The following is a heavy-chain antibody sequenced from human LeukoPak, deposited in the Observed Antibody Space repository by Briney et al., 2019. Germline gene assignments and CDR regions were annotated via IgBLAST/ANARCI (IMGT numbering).Heavy chain of an antibody. CDR3: ARETTGAGTARPFDY. V-gene: IGHV4-4*07. CDR1: GGPLSNFY. CDR2: IYTSGST. D-gene: IGHD6-13*01. Sequence: SETLSLTCTVSGGPLSNFYWSWIRQPAGKTLEWIGRIYTSGSTNYNPSLKSRVTMSVDTSKNQFSLKLSSVTAADTAVYFCARETTGAGTARPFDYWGQGTLVTVSS. J-gene: IGHJ4*02.